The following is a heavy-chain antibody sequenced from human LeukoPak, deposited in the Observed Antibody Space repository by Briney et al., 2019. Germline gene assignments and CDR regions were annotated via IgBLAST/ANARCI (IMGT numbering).Heavy chain of an antibody. J-gene: IGHJ4*02. V-gene: IGHV1-2*02. CDR3: ARGSSSSDFDY. D-gene: IGHD6-6*01. CDR2: INPNSGGT. Sequence: ASVKVSCKASGYTFTGYYMHWVRQAPGQGLEWMGWINPNSGGTNYAQKFQGRVTMTRDTSISTVYMELSSLRSEDTAVYYCARGSSSSDFDYWGQGTLVTVSS. CDR1: GYTFTGYY.